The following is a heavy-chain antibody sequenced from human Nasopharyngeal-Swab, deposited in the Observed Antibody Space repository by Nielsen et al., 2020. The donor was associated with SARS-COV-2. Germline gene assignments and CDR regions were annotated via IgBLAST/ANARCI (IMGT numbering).Heavy chain of an antibody. CDR2: INHSGST. Sequence: SETLSLTCAVYGGSFSAYYWSWIRQPPGKGLEWIGEINHSGSTNYNPSLKSRVTISVDPSKNQFSLKVSSVTAADTAVYYCASGGSYFDYWGQGTLVTVSS. CDR3: ASGGSYFDY. V-gene: IGHV4-34*01. J-gene: IGHJ4*02. D-gene: IGHD1-26*01. CDR1: GGSFSAYY.